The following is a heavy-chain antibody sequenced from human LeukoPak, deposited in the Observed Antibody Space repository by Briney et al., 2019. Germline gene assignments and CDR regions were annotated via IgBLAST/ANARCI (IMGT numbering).Heavy chain of an antibody. J-gene: IGHJ4*02. D-gene: IGHD3-16*01. CDR3: TKAKYYHFDY. V-gene: IGHV3-23*01. CDR1: GFTFRSYA. CDR2: ISSSGSST. Sequence: GGSLRLSCAASGFTFRSYAMNWVRQAPGKGLEWVSTISSSGSSTYYADSVRGRFTISRDVSKNTLFLQMNSLRAEDTALYYCTKAKYYHFDYWGQGTLVTVSS.